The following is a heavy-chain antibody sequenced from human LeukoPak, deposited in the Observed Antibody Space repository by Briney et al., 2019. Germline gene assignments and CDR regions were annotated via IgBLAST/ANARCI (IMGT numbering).Heavy chain of an antibody. CDR1: GFTFSTYT. CDR2: ISSSSSTI. Sequence: GGSLRLSCAASGFTFSTYTMNWVRQAPGKGLEWVSSISSSSSTIYYADSVKGRFTISRDNAKNSLYLQMNSLRAEDTAVYYCARDPEDYYGSGRHAFDIWGQGTMVTVSS. V-gene: IGHV3-48*04. D-gene: IGHD3-10*01. CDR3: ARDPEDYYGSGRHAFDI. J-gene: IGHJ3*02.